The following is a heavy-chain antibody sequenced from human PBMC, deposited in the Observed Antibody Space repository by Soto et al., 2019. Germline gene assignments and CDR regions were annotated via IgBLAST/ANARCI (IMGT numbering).Heavy chain of an antibody. CDR3: ARGGLTGDDYYYGMEV. CDR1: GYTFTSYA. CDR2: SNAGNGNT. Sequence: GASVKVSCKASGYTFTSYAMHWVRQAPGQRLEWMGWSNAGNGNTKYSQEFQGRVTITRDTSASTAYMELSSLRSEDMAVYYCARGGLTGDDYYYGMEVWGQGTTVTVSS. D-gene: IGHD7-27*01. V-gene: IGHV1-3*02. J-gene: IGHJ6*02.